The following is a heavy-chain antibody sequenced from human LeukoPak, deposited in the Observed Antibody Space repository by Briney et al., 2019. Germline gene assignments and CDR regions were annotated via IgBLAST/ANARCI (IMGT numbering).Heavy chain of an antibody. CDR3: ARGLTTTPNSFDP. Sequence: GGSLRLSCAASGFTFSDYSMNWVRQAPGTGLEWVANINQDGSTKYYLDSVKGRFTISRDNAKNSVYLQMNSLRAEETAVYYCARGLTTTPNSFDPWGQGTLVTVSS. V-gene: IGHV3-7*01. CDR1: GFTFSDYS. CDR2: INQDGSTK. J-gene: IGHJ5*02. D-gene: IGHD4-17*01.